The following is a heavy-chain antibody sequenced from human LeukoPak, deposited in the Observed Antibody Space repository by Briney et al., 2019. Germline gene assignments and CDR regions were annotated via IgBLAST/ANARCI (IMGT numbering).Heavy chain of an antibody. CDR3: ARVHHYFDIAFDY. J-gene: IGHJ4*02. Sequence: ASVKASCKASGYTFTGYYMHWVRQAPGQGLEWMGIINPSGGSTTYAQKFQGRVTMTRDMSTSTVYMELISLRSEDTAVYYCARVHHYFDIAFDYWGQGTLVTVSS. CDR2: INPSGGST. CDR1: GYTFTGYY. D-gene: IGHD3-22*01. V-gene: IGHV1-46*01.